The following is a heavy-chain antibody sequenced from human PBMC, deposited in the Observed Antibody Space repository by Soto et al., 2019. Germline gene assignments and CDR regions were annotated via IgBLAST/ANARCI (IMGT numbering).Heavy chain of an antibody. CDR2: IYTSGST. CDR3: ARELEYCSSTSCYWWFDP. Sequence: SETLSLPCTVSGGSISSYYWSWIRQPAGKGLEWIGRIYTSGSTNYNPSLKSRVTMSVDTSKNQFSLKLSSGTDADTAVYWCARELEYCSSTSCYWWFDPWGQGTLVTVSS. CDR1: GGSISSYY. J-gene: IGHJ5*02. D-gene: IGHD2-2*01. V-gene: IGHV4-4*07.